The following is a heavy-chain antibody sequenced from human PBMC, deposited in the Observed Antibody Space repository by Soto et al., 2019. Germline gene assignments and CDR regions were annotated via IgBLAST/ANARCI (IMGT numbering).Heavy chain of an antibody. V-gene: IGHV1-46*01. CDR1: GYTFTSYY. Sequence: QVQLVQSGAEVKKPGASVKVSCKASGYTFTSYYMHWVRQAPGQGLEWMGVINPSGGSTSYAQKFQDRVTMPRDTSTSTVYMELSSLRSEDTAVYYCAREGYSSHWYGVESDYWGQGTLVTVSS. D-gene: IGHD6-13*01. J-gene: IGHJ4*02. CDR2: INPSGGST. CDR3: AREGYSSHWYGVESDY.